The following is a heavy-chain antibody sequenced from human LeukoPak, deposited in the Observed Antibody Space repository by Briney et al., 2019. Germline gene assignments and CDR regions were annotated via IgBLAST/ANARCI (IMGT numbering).Heavy chain of an antibody. CDR1: GGSITTYY. J-gene: IGHJ5*02. CDR2: IYTSGST. V-gene: IGHV4-4*07. Sequence: SETLSLTCTVSGGSITTYYWSWLRQPAGKGLEWIGRIYTSGSTNYNPSLKSRVTMSVDTSKNQFSLKLSSVTAADTAVYYCARVGSLSRGRNWFDPWGQGTLVTVSS. CDR3: ARVGSLSRGRNWFDP. D-gene: IGHD6-13*01.